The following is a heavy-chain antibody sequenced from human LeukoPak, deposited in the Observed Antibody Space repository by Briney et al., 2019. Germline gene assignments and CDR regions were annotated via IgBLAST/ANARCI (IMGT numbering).Heavy chain of an antibody. CDR2: IKQDGSEK. CDR3: ARGTNVVVPAAIIS. V-gene: IGHV3-7*01. D-gene: IGHD2-2*01. J-gene: IGHJ4*02. CDR1: GFTFSSYW. Sequence: PGGSLRLSCAASGFTFSSYWISWVRQAPGKGLEWVANIKQDGSEKYYVDSVKGRFTISRDNAKNSLYLQMNSLRAEDTAVYYCARGTNVVVPAAIISWGQGTLVTVSS.